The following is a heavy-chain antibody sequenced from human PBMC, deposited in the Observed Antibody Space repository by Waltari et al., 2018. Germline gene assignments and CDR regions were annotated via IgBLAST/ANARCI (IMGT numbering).Heavy chain of an antibody. CDR3: ARGYYDSSGYKGNDAFDI. Sequence: QLQLQESGSGLVKPSQTLSLTCAVSGGSISSGGYPWSWIRQPPGKGLEWIGYIYHSGSTYYNPSLKSRVTISVDRSKNQFSLKLSSVTAADTAVYYCARGYYDSSGYKGNDAFDIWGQGTMVTVSS. J-gene: IGHJ3*02. D-gene: IGHD3-22*01. V-gene: IGHV4-30-2*01. CDR2: IYHSGST. CDR1: GGSISSGGYP.